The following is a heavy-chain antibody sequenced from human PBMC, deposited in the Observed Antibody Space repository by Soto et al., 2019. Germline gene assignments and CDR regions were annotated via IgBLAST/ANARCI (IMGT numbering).Heavy chain of an antibody. Sequence: EVQLVESGGGLVLPGGSLRLSCVASRFTFSNYEMNWVRQAPGKGLEWLSSISSSGLTTYYADSLKGRLTVSRDNAKNSLYLQMNSLGAEDTSVYYCATRSGGGGAFDIWGQGTMVTVSS. CDR2: ISSSGLTT. CDR1: RFTFSNYE. V-gene: IGHV3-48*03. CDR3: ATRSGGGGAFDI. D-gene: IGHD3-10*01. J-gene: IGHJ3*02.